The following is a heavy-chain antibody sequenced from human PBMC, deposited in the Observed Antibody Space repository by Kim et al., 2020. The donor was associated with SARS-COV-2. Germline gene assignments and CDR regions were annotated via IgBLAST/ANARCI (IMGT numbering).Heavy chain of an antibody. V-gene: IGHV1-2*06. Sequence: ASVKVSCKASGYTFTGYYMHWVRQAPGQGLEWMGRINPNSGGTNYAQKFQGRVTMTRDTSISTAYMELSRLRSDDTAVYYCATRPKGELRAFDYWGQGTLVTVSS. J-gene: IGHJ4*02. CDR2: INPNSGGT. D-gene: IGHD1-26*01. CDR3: ATRPKGELRAFDY. CDR1: GYTFTGYY.